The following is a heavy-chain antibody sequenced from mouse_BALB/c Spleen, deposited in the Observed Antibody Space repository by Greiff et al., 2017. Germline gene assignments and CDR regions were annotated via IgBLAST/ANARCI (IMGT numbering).Heavy chain of an antibody. CDR1: GYSITSDYA. CDR2: ISYSGST. J-gene: IGHJ3*01. CDR3: ARGGNGYLAY. Sequence: DVKLQESGPGLVKPSQSLSLTCTVTGYSITSDYAWNWIRQFPGNILEWMGYISYSGSTSYNPSLKSRISITRDTSKNQFFLQLNSVTTEDTATYYCARGGNGYLAYWGQGTLVTVSA. D-gene: IGHD2-2*01. V-gene: IGHV3-2*02.